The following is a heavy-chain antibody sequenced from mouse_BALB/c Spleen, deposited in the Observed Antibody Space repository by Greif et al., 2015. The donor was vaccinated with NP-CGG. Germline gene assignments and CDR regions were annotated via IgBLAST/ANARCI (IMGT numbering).Heavy chain of an antibody. J-gene: IGHJ2*01. CDR2: INPSTGYT. V-gene: IGHV1-7*01. CDR3: ARRAVVGVFDY. Sequence: QVQLKQSGAELAKPGASVKMSCKASGYTFTSYWMHWVKQRPGQGLEWIGYINPSTGYTEYNQKFKDKATLTADKSSSTAYMQLSSLTSEDSAVYYCARRAVVGVFDYWGQGTTLTVSS. CDR1: GYTFTSYW. D-gene: IGHD1-1*01.